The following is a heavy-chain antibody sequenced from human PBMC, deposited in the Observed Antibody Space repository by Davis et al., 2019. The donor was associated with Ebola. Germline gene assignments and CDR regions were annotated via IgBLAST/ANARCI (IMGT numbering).Heavy chain of an antibody. CDR3: TRGGSEWSYDFDY. CDR2: INRDGSIT. Sequence: GESLKISCAASGFTFSTYWMHWVRQAPGKGLVWVSRINRDGSITTYGDSVKGRFTISRDNSKNTVYLEIERLRAEDTAVYFCTRGGSEWSYDFDYWGQGTMVAVSS. CDR1: GFTFSTYW. D-gene: IGHD1-26*01. J-gene: IGHJ4*02. V-gene: IGHV3-74*01.